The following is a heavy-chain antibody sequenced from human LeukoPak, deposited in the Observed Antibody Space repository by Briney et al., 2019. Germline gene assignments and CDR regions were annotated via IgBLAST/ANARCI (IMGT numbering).Heavy chain of an antibody. J-gene: IGHJ4*02. CDR1: GFTFSSYE. CDR2: ISSSGSTI. D-gene: IGHD3-10*01. Sequence: PGRSLRLSCAASGFTFSSYEMNWVRQAPGKGLEWVSYISSSGSTIYYADSVKGRFTISRDNAKNSLYLQMNSLRAEDTAVYYCASSTPLTSFDYWGQGTLVTVSS. V-gene: IGHV3-48*03. CDR3: ASSTPLTSFDY.